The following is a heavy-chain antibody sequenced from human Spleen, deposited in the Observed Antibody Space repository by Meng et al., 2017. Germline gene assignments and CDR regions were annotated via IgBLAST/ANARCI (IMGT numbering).Heavy chain of an antibody. J-gene: IGHJ4*02. Sequence: SETLSLTCTVSGGSISSSSYYWGWIRQPPGKGLEWIGSIYYSGSTYYNPSLKSRVTISVDTSKNQFSLKLSSVTAADTAVYYCARAAAASFEYWGQGTRVTGYS. CDR3: ARAAAASFEY. CDR2: IYYSGST. CDR1: GGSISSSSYY. D-gene: IGHD6-13*01. V-gene: IGHV4-39*07.